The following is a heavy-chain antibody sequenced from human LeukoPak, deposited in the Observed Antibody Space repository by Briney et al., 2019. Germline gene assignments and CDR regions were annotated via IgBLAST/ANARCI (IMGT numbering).Heavy chain of an antibody. CDR1: GFTFSSYG. CDR3: AKDLVPGYSYGYTASPGFDP. Sequence: GGSLRLSCAASGFTFSSYGMHWVRQAPGKGLEWVAFIRYDGSNKYYADSVKGRFTISRDNSKNTLYLQMNSLRAEDTAVYYCAKDLVPGYSYGYTASPGFDPWGQGTLVTVSS. V-gene: IGHV3-30*02. D-gene: IGHD5-18*01. CDR2: IRYDGSNK. J-gene: IGHJ5*02.